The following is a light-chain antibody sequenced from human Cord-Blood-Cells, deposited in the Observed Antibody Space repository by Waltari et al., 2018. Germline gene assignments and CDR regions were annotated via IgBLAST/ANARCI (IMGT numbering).Light chain of an antibody. CDR3: AAWDDSLSGPV. CDR1: SSHFGRNY. CDR2: RNN. J-gene: IGLJ3*02. Sequence: QSVLPQPPSASGTPGQRVTIPCSGSSSHFGRNYVDWYQQPPGTAPKLLIYRNNQRPSGVPDRFSGSKSGTSASLAISGLRSEDEADYYCAAWDDSLSGPVFGGGTKLTVL. V-gene: IGLV1-47*01.